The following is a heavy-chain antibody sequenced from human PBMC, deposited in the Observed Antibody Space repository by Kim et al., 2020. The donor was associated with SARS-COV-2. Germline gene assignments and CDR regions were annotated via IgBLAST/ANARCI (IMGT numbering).Heavy chain of an antibody. Sequence: KSRVTISVDTSKNQFSLKLSSVTAADTAVYYCAFYCSSTSCYFPDAFDIWGQGTMVTVSP. V-gene: IGHV4-30-2*05. D-gene: IGHD2-2*01. CDR3: AFYCSSTSCYFPDAFDI. J-gene: IGHJ3*02.